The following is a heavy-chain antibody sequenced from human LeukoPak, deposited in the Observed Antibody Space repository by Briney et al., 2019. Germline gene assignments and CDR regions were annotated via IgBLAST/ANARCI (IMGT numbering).Heavy chain of an antibody. J-gene: IGHJ6*03. D-gene: IGHD6-25*01. CDR3: ARDRGRDYMYV. CDR1: GFSVSDYG. Sequence: GWSLRLSCAGSGFSVSDYGIHCSHQSPGKGLEGAASIADDGTSKFNAHSVKRRLTIPRENAKNSLYLQMNSLSAGDTALYYCARDRGRDYMYVWGKGSTVTISS. CDR2: IADDGTSK. V-gene: IGHV3-33*01.